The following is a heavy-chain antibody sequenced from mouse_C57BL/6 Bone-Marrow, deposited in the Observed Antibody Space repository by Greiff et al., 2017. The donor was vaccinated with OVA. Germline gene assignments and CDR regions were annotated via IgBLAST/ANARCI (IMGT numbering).Heavy chain of an antibody. V-gene: IGHV1-54*01. Sequence: VQLQQSGAELVRPGTSVKVSCKASGYAFTTYLIEWVKQRPGQGLEWIGVINPGSGGTNYNEKFKGKATLTADKSSSTAYMQLSSRTSEDSAVYFCARDDGYPFAFWGPGTLVTVSA. D-gene: IGHD2-3*01. J-gene: IGHJ3*01. CDR2: INPGSGGT. CDR1: GYAFTTYL. CDR3: ARDDGYPFAF.